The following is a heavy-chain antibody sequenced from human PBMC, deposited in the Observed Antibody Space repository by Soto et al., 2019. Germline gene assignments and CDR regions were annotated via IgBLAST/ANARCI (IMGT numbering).Heavy chain of an antibody. D-gene: IGHD3-22*01. J-gene: IGHJ4*02. CDR2: IYHSGSN. Sequence: QLQLQESGSGLVKPSQTLSLTCAVSGGSISSGGYSWSWIRQPPGKGLEWIGYIYHSGSNYYNPSLRSRVTISVDRSKNQFSLKLSSVTAVDTAVYYCARTPYYYDSSGYYVYYFDYWGQGTLVTVSS. CDR1: GGSISSGGYS. V-gene: IGHV4-30-2*01. CDR3: ARTPYYYDSSGYYVYYFDY.